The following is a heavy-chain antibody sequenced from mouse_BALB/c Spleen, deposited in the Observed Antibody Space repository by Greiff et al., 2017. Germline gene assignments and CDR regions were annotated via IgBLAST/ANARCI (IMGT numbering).Heavy chain of an antibody. CDR3: ARGGWLLRYYFDY. CDR1: GFNIKDTY. V-gene: IGHV14-3*02. CDR2: IDPANGNT. D-gene: IGHD2-3*01. J-gene: IGHJ2*01. Sequence: EVQLVESGAELVKPGASVKLSCTASGFNIKDTYMHWVKQRPEQGLEWIGRIDPANGNTKYDPKFQGKATITADTSSNTAYLQLSSLTSEDTAVYYCARGGWLLRYYFDYWGQGTTLTVAS.